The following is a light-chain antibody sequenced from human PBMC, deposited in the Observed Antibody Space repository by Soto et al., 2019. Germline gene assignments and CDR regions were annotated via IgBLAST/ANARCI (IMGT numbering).Light chain of an antibody. J-gene: IGKJ5*01. CDR1: QSVSSN. CDR3: QQYNNWPIT. CDR2: GAS. Sequence: EIVMTQSPATLSVSPGERATLSCRASQSVSSNLAWYQQKPGQAPRLLIYGASTRATGITARFSGSGSGTEFTLTISSLQSEDFAVYYCQQYNNWPITVGQGTRLEIK. V-gene: IGKV3-15*01.